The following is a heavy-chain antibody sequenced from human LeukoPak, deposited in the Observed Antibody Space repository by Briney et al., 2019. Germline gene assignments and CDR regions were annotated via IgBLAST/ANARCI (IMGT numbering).Heavy chain of an antibody. V-gene: IGHV4-34*01. D-gene: IGHD3-22*01. J-gene: IGHJ4*02. CDR3: ARGHTYYYDSSGYYYQEAHFDY. CDR2: INHSGST. CDR1: GGSFSGYY. Sequence: SETLSLTCAVYGGSFSGYYWSWIRQPPGKGLEWIGEINHSGSTNYNPSLKSRVTISVDTSKNQFSLKLSSVTAADTAVYYCARGHTYYYDSSGYYYQEAHFDYWGQGTLVTVSS.